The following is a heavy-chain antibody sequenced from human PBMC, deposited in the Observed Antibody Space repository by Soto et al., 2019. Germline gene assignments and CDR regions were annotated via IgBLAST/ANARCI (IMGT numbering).Heavy chain of an antibody. CDR2: TYYRSKWYN. J-gene: IGHJ4*02. V-gene: IGHV6-1*01. D-gene: IGHD2-8*02. Sequence: SQTLSLTCAISGDSVSSNSAAWNWIRQSPSRGLEWLGRTYYRSKWYNYYAVSVKSRITINPDTSKNQFSLQLNSVTPENTAVYYCARVPAVRVGYGPQYYFDYWGQGTLVTVSS. CDR3: ARVPAVRVGYGPQYYFDY. CDR1: GDSVSSNSAA.